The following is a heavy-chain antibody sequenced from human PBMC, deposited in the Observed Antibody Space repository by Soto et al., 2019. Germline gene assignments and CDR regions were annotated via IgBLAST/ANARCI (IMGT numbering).Heavy chain of an antibody. V-gene: IGHV3-11*01. J-gene: IGHJ4*02. CDR3: ARNFDYGDFLASY. CDR2: ISSSGSTI. D-gene: IGHD4-17*01. CDR1: GFTFSDYY. Sequence: GGSLRLSCAASGFTFSDYYMSWIRQAPGKGLEWVSYISSSGSTIYYADSVKGRFTISRDNAKNSLYLQMNSLRAEDTAVYYCARNFDYGDFLASYWGQGTLVTVSS.